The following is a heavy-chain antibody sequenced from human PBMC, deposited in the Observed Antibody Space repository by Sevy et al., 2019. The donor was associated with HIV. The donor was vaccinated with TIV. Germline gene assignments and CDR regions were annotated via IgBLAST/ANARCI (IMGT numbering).Heavy chain of an antibody. Sequence: GGSLRLSCVTSGFTFSSYAMSWVRQTPGNGLEWVSAIGGSADYTYYADSVKGRFTISRDNSKNTLYLQMNGLRAEDTAVYYCAIEVSADSYSDYWGQGTLVTVSS. CDR2: IGGSADYT. D-gene: IGHD3-10*01. J-gene: IGHJ4*02. V-gene: IGHV3-23*01. CDR1: GFTFSSYA. CDR3: AIEVSADSYSDY.